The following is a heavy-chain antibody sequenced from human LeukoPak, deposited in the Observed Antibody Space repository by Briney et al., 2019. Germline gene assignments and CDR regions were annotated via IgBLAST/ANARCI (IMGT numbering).Heavy chain of an antibody. V-gene: IGHV1-18*01. J-gene: IGHJ4*02. D-gene: IGHD6-6*01. CDR2: ISAYNGNT. Sequence: GXGXEWVGWISAYNGNTKYAQKLKGRVNMTTDTSPRTAYLKLRSMRSDGTAVYYCARGSSIAALWWGQGTLVTVSS. CDR3: ARGSSIAALW.